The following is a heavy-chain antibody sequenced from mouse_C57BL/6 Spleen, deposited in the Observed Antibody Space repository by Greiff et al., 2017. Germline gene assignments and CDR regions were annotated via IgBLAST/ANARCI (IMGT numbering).Heavy chain of an antibody. J-gene: IGHJ2*01. CDR1: GFTFSDYG. CDR3: ATRGRGDY. Sequence: EVMLVESGGGLVKPGGSLKLSCAASGFTFSDYGMHWVRQAPEKGLEWVAYISSGSSTIYYADTVKGRFTISRDNAKSTLFLQMTSLRSEDTAMYYCATRGRGDYWGQGTTLTVSS. CDR2: ISSGSSTI. V-gene: IGHV5-17*01. D-gene: IGHD3-3*01.